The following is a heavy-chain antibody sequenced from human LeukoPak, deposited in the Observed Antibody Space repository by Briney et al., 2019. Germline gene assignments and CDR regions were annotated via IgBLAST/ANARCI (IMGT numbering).Heavy chain of an antibody. CDR3: TRAVHLILRYFEWSHYFDY. CDR1: GFTFGHYA. Sequence: GSSLRLSCTTSGFTFGHYALSWVRQAPGKGLAWVGFIRSKDYGETAEYAAAVLGRFAISIDGSKSLDYLQVNILKSEDTVVHFCTRAVHLILRYFEWSHYFDYWGQGILVTVSS. V-gene: IGHV3-49*04. J-gene: IGHJ4*02. D-gene: IGHD3-3*01. CDR2: IRSKDYGETA.